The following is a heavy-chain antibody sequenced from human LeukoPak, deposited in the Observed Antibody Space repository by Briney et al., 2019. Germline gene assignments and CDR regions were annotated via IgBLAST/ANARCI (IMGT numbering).Heavy chain of an antibody. V-gene: IGHV3-30*02. J-gene: IGHJ4*02. CDR2: VRNDGSDK. CDR3: AKHYYGSGSQKYYFDY. Sequence: GGSLRLSCAASGFLFSDYGMPWVRQAPGKGLEWVSLVRNDGSDKYYADSVKGRFTVSRDNSKTTLYLQMNSLRPEDTAVYYCAKHYYGSGSQKYYFDYWGQGTLVTVSS. D-gene: IGHD3-10*01. CDR1: GFLFSDYG.